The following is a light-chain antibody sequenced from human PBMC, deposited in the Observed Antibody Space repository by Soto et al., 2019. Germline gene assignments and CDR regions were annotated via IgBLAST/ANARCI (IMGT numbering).Light chain of an antibody. V-gene: IGLV2-11*01. CDR3: RSYAGSYTVV. CDR1: SSDVGGYNY. J-gene: IGLJ2*01. CDR2: DVS. Sequence: QSVLTQPRSVSGSPGQSVTISCTGTSSDVGGYNYVSWYQQHPGKAPKLMIYDVSKRPSGVPDRFSGSKSGNTASLTISGLQAEDEADYCCRSYAGSYTVVFGGGTQLTVL.